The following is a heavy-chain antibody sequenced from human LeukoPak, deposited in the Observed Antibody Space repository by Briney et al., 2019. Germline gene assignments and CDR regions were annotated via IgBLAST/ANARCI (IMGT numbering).Heavy chain of an antibody. D-gene: IGHD2-15*01. J-gene: IGHJ6*03. CDR2: ISSSSTI. Sequence: GGTLRLSCAASGFTFSSYSMNWVRQAPGKGLEWVSYISSSSTIYYADSVKGRFTISRDNAKNSLYLQMNSLRAEDTAVYYCARVVRLYYMDVWGKGTTVTVSS. CDR1: GFTFSSYS. CDR3: ARVVRLYYMDV. V-gene: IGHV3-48*01.